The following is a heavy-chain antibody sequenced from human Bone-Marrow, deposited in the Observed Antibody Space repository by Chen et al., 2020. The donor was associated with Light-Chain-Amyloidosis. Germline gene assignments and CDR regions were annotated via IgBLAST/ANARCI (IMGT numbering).Heavy chain of an antibody. Sequence: QVQLQESGPGLVKPSETLSLTCTVSGGSISSYYWSWIRQPAGKGLEWIGRIYTSGSTNYNPSLKSRVAMSIDTSKNQFSLKLSSVTAADTAVYYCASYCEPKKGDAFDIWGQGTMVTVSS. CDR2: IYTSGST. CDR3: ASYCEPKKGDAFDI. V-gene: IGHV4-4*07. J-gene: IGHJ3*02. CDR1: GGSISSYY. D-gene: IGHD1-26*01.